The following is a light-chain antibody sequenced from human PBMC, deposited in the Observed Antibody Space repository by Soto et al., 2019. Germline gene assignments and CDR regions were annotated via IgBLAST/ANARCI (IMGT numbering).Light chain of an antibody. CDR2: GNS. CDR1: SSNIGAGYD. J-gene: IGLJ2*01. Sequence: QSVLTQPPSVSGAPGQRVTISCTGSSSNIGAGYDVHWYQHLPGTAPKLLIYGNSNRPSGVPDRFSGSKSGTSASLAITGLQAEDEADYYCQSYDSSLSGSVFGGGTKVTVL. CDR3: QSYDSSLSGSV. V-gene: IGLV1-40*01.